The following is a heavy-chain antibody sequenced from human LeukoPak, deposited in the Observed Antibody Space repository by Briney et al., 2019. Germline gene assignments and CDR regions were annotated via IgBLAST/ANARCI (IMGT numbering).Heavy chain of an antibody. CDR2: IYYSGST. D-gene: IGHD1-26*01. V-gene: IGHV4-59*08. CDR1: GGSISSYY. J-gene: IGHJ4*02. CDR3: ARYLVGAKGLLDY. Sequence: PSETLSLTCTVSGGSISSYYWSWIRQPPGKGLEWIGYIYYSGSTNYNPSLKSRVTISVDTSKNQFSLKLSSVTAADTAVYYCARYLVGAKGLLDYWGQGTLVTVSS.